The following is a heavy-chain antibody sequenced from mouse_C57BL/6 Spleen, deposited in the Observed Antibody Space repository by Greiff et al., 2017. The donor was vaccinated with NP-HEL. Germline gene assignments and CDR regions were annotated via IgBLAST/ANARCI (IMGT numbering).Heavy chain of an antibody. CDR3: TRDNYYGSRGYFDV. D-gene: IGHD1-1*01. J-gene: IGHJ1*03. V-gene: IGHV5-9-1*02. CDR2: ISSGGDYI. Sequence: EVHLVESGEGLVKPGGSLKLSCAASGFTFSSYAMSWVRQTPEKRLEWVAYISSGGDYIYYADTVKGRFTISRDNARNTLYLQMSSLKSEDTAMYYCTRDNYYGSRGYFDVWGTGTTVTVSS. CDR1: GFTFSSYA.